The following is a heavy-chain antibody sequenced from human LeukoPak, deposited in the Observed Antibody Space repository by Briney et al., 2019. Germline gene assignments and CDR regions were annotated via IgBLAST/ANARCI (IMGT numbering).Heavy chain of an antibody. Sequence: SETLSLTCTVSGGSISSYYWSWIRQPPGKELEWIGYIYFSGRTSYNPSLKSRVTISVDTSKNQFSLRLSSVTAADTAVYYCARGVYYFDYWGQGTLVTVSS. V-gene: IGHV4-59*12. CDR3: ARGVYYFDY. J-gene: IGHJ4*02. CDR2: IYFSGRT. CDR1: GGSISSYY. D-gene: IGHD2-8*01.